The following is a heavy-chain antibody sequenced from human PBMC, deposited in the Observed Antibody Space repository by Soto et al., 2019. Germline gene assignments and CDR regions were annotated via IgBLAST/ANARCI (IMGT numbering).Heavy chain of an antibody. Sequence: EVQLLESGGGLVQPGGSLRLSCAASGFTFSSYAMSWVRQAPGKGLEXVSVGSGSGYSTYYADSVKGRFTISRDNXXXXXXXXXXXXXXXXXXXXXXXXXXXXXGXXYGKDVWGQGTTVTVSS. CDR1: GFTFSSYA. J-gene: IGHJ6*02. CDR2: GSGSGYST. V-gene: IGHV3-23*01. CDR3: XXXXXXXGXXYGKDV.